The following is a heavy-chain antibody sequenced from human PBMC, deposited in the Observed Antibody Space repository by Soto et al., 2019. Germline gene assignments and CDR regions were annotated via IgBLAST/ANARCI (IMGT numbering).Heavy chain of an antibody. Sequence: SETLSLTCTVSGGSISSYYWSWIRQPPGKGLEWIGYIYYSGSTNYNPSLKSRVTISVDTSKNQFSLKLSSVTAADTAVYYCARGVVRGVANWFDPWGQGTLVTVSS. CDR2: IYYSGST. V-gene: IGHV4-59*01. CDR3: ARGVVRGVANWFDP. J-gene: IGHJ5*02. D-gene: IGHD3-10*02. CDR1: GGSISSYY.